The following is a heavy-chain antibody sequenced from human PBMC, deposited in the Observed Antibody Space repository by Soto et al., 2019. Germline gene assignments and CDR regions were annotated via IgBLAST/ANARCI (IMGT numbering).Heavy chain of an antibody. CDR1: GYTFTRYD. CDR3: AREDIVVVPPSRPFDP. Sequence: ASVKVSCKASGYTFTRYDINWVRQAPGRGLEWMGWMNPNSGNTGYAQKFQGRVTMTRDTSISTAYLELSSLTSDDTAVYYCAREDIVVVPPSRPFDPWGQGTLVTVSS. J-gene: IGHJ5*02. D-gene: IGHD2-2*01. CDR2: MNPNSGNT. V-gene: IGHV1-8*01.